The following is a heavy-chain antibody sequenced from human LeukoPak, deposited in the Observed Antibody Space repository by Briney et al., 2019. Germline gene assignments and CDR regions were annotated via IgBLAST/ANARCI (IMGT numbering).Heavy chain of an antibody. Sequence: ASVKVSCKASGYTFTSYDINWVRQATGQGLEWMGWMDPNSGNTDYAQKFQGRVTITRNTSISTAYMELSSLRSEDTAVYYCARMTKTTIVTLPAFDIWGQGIMVTVSS. CDR1: GYTFTSYD. CDR3: ARMTKTTIVTLPAFDI. D-gene: IGHD4-23*01. CDR2: MDPNSGNT. J-gene: IGHJ3*02. V-gene: IGHV1-8*03.